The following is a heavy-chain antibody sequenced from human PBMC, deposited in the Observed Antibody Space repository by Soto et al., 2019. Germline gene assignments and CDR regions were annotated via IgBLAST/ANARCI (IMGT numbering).Heavy chain of an antibody. CDR2: IYYSGST. CDR3: ARPNRYGDFDY. Sequence: PSETLSLTCTVSGGSISSSSYYWGWMRQPPGKGLEWIGSIYYSGSTYYNPSLKSRVTISVDTSKNQFSLKLSSVTAADTAVYYCARPNRYGDFDYWGQGTLVTVSS. CDR1: GGSISSSSYY. D-gene: IGHD4-17*01. V-gene: IGHV4-39*01. J-gene: IGHJ4*02.